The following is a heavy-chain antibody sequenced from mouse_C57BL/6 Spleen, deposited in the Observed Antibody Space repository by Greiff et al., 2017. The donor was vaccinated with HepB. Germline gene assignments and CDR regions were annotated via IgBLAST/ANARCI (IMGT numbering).Heavy chain of an antibody. V-gene: IGHV5-17*01. J-gene: IGHJ2*01. CDR3: ARGTTVVADSFDY. D-gene: IGHD1-1*01. CDR2: ISSGSSTI. Sequence: EVQLQESGGGLVKPGGSLKLSCAASGFTFSDYGMHWVRQAPEKGLEWVAYISSGSSTIYYADTVKGRFTISRDNAKNTLFLQMTSLRSEDTAMYYCARGTTVVADSFDYWGQGTTLTVSS. CDR1: GFTFSDYG.